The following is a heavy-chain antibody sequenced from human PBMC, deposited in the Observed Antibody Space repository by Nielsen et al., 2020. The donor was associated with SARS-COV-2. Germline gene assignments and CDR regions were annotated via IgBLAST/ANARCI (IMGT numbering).Heavy chain of an antibody. D-gene: IGHD7-27*01. V-gene: IGHV3-9*01. CDR3: AKLPLGAFDI. J-gene: IGHJ3*02. Sequence: LRLSCAASGFTFDDYAMHWVRQAPGKGLEWVSGISWNSGSIGYADSVKGRFTISRDNAKNSLYLQMNSLRAEDTALYYCAKLPLGAFDIWGQGTMVTVSS. CDR2: ISWNSGSI. CDR1: GFTFDDYA.